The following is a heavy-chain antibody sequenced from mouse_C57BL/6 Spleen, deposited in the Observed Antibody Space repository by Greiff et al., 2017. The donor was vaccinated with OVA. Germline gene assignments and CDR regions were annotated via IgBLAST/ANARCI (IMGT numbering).Heavy chain of an antibody. J-gene: IGHJ2*01. CDR2: ISRGSSTI. V-gene: IGHV5-17*01. CDR1: GFTFSDYG. D-gene: IGHD2-3*01. CDR3: ARHDGYPDY. Sequence: EVQLVESGGGLVKPGGSLKLSCAASGFTFSDYGMHWVRQAPEKGLEWVAYISRGSSTIYYADTVKGRVTISRDNAKNTLFLQMTSLRSEDTAMYYCARHDGYPDYWGQGTTLTVSS.